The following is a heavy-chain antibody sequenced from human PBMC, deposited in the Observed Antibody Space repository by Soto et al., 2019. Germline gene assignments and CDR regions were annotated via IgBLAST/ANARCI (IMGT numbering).Heavy chain of an antibody. Sequence: GGSLRLSCEASDFTVSSNYMSWVRQAPGKGLEWVSVIYSGGSTYYADSVKGRFTISRDNSENTLYLQMNSLRAEDTAVYYCARTCSGGTCSFDYWGQGTLVTVSS. J-gene: IGHJ4*02. D-gene: IGHD2-15*01. CDR3: ARTCSGGTCSFDY. CDR1: DFTVSSNY. CDR2: IYSGGST. V-gene: IGHV3-66*01.